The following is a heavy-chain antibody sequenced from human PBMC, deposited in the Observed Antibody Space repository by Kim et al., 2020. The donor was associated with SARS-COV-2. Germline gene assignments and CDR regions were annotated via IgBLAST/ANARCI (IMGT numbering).Heavy chain of an antibody. CDR3: ARNGRDIVATGGTTGFDP. V-gene: IGHV4-31*03. J-gene: IGHJ5*02. CDR2: IYYSGST. D-gene: IGHD5-12*01. CDR1: GGSISSGGYY. Sequence: SETLSLTCTVSGGSISSGGYYWSWIRQHPGKGLEWIGYIYYSGSTYYNPSLKSRVTISVDTSKNQFSLKLSSVTAADTAVYYCARNGRDIVATGGTTGFDPWGQGTLVTVSS.